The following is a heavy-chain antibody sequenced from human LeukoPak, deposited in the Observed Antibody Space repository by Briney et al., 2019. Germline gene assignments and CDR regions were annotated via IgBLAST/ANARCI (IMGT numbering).Heavy chain of an antibody. J-gene: IGHJ4*02. CDR1: GFTFSSYG. CDR3: ARAPTRSPPFFH. V-gene: IGHV3-30*02. D-gene: IGHD3-3*01. Sequence: GGSLRLSCAASGFTFSSYGMHWVRQAPGKGLEWVAFIRYDGSNRYYADSVKGRFTISRDNSKNTLYLQMNSLRAEDTAVYYCARAPTRSPPFFHWGQGTLVTVSS. CDR2: IRYDGSNR.